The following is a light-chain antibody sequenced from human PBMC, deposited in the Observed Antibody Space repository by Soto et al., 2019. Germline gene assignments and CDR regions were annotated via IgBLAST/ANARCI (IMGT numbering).Light chain of an antibody. CDR1: QSISSW. Sequence: DIQMTQSPSTLSASVGDRVTITWRASQSISSWLAWYQQKPGKAPNLLIYKASTLESGVPSRFSGSGSGTEFTLTISSVQPDDFATYYCQQYKSYPITFGGGTKVDIK. V-gene: IGKV1-5*03. CDR3: QQYKSYPIT. CDR2: KAS. J-gene: IGKJ4*01.